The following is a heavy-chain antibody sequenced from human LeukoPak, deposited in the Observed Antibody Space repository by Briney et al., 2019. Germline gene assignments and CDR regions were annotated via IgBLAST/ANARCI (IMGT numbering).Heavy chain of an antibody. CDR3: ASARLYSSSWYCYFDY. J-gene: IGHJ4*02. V-gene: IGHV3-48*03. D-gene: IGHD6-13*01. CDR2: ISSGGTTI. Sequence: PGGSPRLSCAASGMSFSSYEMNWVRQAPGKGLEWVSYISSGGTTIYYADSVKGRFTVSRDNAKNSLYLQMNNLRAEDTAVYYCASARLYSSSWYCYFDYWGRGTLVTVSS. CDR1: GMSFSSYE.